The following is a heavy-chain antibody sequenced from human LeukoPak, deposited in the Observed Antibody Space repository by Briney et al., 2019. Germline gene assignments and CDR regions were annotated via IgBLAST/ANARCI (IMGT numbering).Heavy chain of an antibody. Sequence: ASVKVSCKASAYTFTSYGISWVRQAPGQGLEWMGWISTYNGNTNYAPNIQDRVTMTTDTSTSTAYMELRSLRSDDTAVYYCARDIGLYRSSSPPFEYWGQGTLVTVSS. CDR1: AYTFTSYG. CDR3: ARDIGLYRSSSPPFEY. V-gene: IGHV1-18*04. D-gene: IGHD6-6*01. CDR2: ISTYNGNT. J-gene: IGHJ4*02.